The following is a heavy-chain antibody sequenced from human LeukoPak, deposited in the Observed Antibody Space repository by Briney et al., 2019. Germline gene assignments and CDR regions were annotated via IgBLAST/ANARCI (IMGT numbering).Heavy chain of an antibody. J-gene: IGHJ4*02. Sequence: SETLSLTCTVSRGSISSYYWSWIRQPPGKGLEWIGYIYYNGRTNYNPSLKSRFTISVDTSRNQFSLKLSSVTAADTAVYYRARANYYDSSGYYHTLSFFDYWGQGTLVTVSS. V-gene: IGHV4-59*08. CDR1: RGSISSYY. D-gene: IGHD3-22*01. CDR3: ARANYYDSSGYYHTLSFFDY. CDR2: IYYNGRT.